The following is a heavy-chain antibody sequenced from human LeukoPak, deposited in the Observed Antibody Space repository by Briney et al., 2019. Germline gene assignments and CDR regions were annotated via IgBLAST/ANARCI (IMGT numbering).Heavy chain of an antibody. CDR2: IYYSGST. J-gene: IGHJ4*02. CDR3: ARDGAYSYGYWSRNNFDY. Sequence: PSETLSLTCTVSGGSISSSSYYWGWIRQPPGKGLEWIGSIYYSGSTYYNPSLKSRVTISVDTSKNQFSLKLSSVTAADTAVYYCARDGAYSYGYWSRNNFDYWGQGTLVTVSS. V-gene: IGHV4-39*07. CDR1: GGSISSSSYY. D-gene: IGHD5-18*01.